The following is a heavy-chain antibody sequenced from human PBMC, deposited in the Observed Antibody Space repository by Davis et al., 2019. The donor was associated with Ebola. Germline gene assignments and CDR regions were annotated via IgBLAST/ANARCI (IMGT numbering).Heavy chain of an antibody. Sequence: ASVKVSCKASGYIFTSYGINWIRQAPGQGLEWMGWIGIYNLKTHYAQKFQGRISLTTDTTSTAYMELRSLRSDDTAVYYCARGSENHCIGTTCYLSEADFWGQGTQVTVS. V-gene: IGHV1-18*01. CDR1: GYIFTSYG. D-gene: IGHD2-15*01. J-gene: IGHJ4*02. CDR3: ARGSENHCIGTTCYLSEADF. CDR2: IGIYNLKT.